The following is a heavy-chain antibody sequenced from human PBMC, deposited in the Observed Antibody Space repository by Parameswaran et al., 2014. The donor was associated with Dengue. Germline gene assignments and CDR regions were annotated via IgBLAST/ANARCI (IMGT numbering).Heavy chain of an antibody. CDR2: IIPIFGTA. CDR3: ARLVVPAARFDY. D-gene: IGHD2-2*01. J-gene: IGHJ4*02. Sequence: SWVRQAPEQGLEWMGGIIPIFGTANYAQKFQGRVTITADESTSTAYMELSSLRSEDTAVYYCARLVVPAARFDYWGQGTLVTVSS. V-gene: IGHV1-69*01.